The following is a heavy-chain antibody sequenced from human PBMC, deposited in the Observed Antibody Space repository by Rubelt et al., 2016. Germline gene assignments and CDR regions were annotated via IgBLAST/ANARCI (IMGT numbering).Heavy chain of an antibody. CDR3: GRFRRGDDYNPHDY. V-gene: IGHV4-4*09. Sequence: QVQLQESGPRLVKPSETLSLTCTVSGGSISAYYWGWVRQPPGKGLEWIAYIHSSGSTNASPSLTRRVPITMDTSKNQFSVSLNAGTVVDTAVYYGGRFRRGDDYNPHDYWGQGALVTVSS. CDR2: IHSSGST. D-gene: IGHD5-24*01. CDR1: GGSISAYY. J-gene: IGHJ4*02.